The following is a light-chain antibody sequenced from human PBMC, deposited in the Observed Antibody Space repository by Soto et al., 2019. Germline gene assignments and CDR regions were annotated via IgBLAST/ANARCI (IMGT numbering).Light chain of an antibody. V-gene: IGKV1-5*01. CDR1: QTIHNF. Sequence: DIQMTQSPYTLSASVGDTVTISCRTSQTIHNFLAWYQKKPGKGPGPLIFDASTVNPGVPSRFSGSGSGTDFTLTISDLQPDDFATYYCQHYDIYGRLTFGPGTKVDIK. CDR3: QHYDIYGRLT. J-gene: IGKJ3*01. CDR2: DAS.